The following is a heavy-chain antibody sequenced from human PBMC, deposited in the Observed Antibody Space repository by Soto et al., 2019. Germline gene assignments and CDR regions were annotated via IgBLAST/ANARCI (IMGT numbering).Heavy chain of an antibody. J-gene: IGHJ4*02. CDR3: ARAPQWEPTYYFDY. Sequence: LSRTCTVSGGSIRSYYWSWIRQPAGKGLEWSGRIYTRGGTNYNPALNSRVTMSVDTSQNQFSLKLSSVTAADKAVYYCARAPQWEPTYYFDYWGKGTLVTVSS. V-gene: IGHV4-4*07. CDR2: IYTRGGT. D-gene: IGHD1-26*01. CDR1: GGSIRSYY.